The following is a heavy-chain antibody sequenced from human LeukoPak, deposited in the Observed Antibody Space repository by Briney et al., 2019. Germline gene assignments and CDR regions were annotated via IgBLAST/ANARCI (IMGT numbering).Heavy chain of an antibody. Sequence: GASVKVSCKASGYTFTAYYMHWVRQAPGQGLEWMGWISPNTGGTSYAQKFQGRVTMTRNTSISTAYMELSSLRSEDTAVYYCAREGRIHGYNYPYYYYYGMDVWGQGTTVTVSS. D-gene: IGHD5-12*01. V-gene: IGHV1-2*02. CDR1: GYTFTAYY. CDR2: ISPNTGGT. J-gene: IGHJ6*02. CDR3: AREGRIHGYNYPYYYYYGMDV.